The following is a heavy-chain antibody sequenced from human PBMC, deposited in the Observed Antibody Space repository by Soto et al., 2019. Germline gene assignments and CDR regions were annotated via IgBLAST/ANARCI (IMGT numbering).Heavy chain of an antibody. Sequence: QVQLVESGGGVVQPGRSLRLSCAASGFTFSGFGMHWVRQAPGEGLEWVAVVSSDEATQYYADSLEGRFTISRGNATNTLYLPMDSRRPEDTAVYSCATARRGSSYYVPEYWGQGSLVIVSS. V-gene: IGHV3-30*03. J-gene: IGHJ4*02. CDR1: GFTFSGFG. CDR2: VSSDEATQ. D-gene: IGHD1-26*01. CDR3: ATARRGSSYYVPEY.